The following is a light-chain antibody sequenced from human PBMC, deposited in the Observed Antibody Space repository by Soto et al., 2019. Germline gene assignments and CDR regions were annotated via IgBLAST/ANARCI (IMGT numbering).Light chain of an antibody. Sequence: QPVLTQSPSASASLGASVKLTCTLSSGHSSYAIAWHQQQPEKGPRYLMKVNSDGRHSKGDGIPDRFSASSSGAERYLTISSLQSEDEADYYCQTWDTGVHVVFGGGTQLTVL. CDR1: SGHSSYA. CDR2: VNSDGRH. CDR3: QTWDTGVHVV. V-gene: IGLV4-69*01. J-gene: IGLJ2*01.